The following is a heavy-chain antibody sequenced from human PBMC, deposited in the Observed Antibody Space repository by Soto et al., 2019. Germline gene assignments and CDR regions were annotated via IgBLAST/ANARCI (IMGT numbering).Heavy chain of an antibody. Sequence: ASVKVSCRASGYTFTGYYMHWVRQAPGQGLEWMGWINPNSGGTNYAQKFQGWVTMTRDTSISTAYMELSRLRSDDTAVYYCARALMYSSGWASDYWGQGTLVTVSS. CDR3: ARALMYSSGWASDY. J-gene: IGHJ4*02. D-gene: IGHD6-19*01. V-gene: IGHV1-2*04. CDR2: INPNSGGT. CDR1: GYTFTGYY.